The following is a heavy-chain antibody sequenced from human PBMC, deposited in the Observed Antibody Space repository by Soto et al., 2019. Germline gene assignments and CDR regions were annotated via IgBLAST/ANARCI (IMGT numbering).Heavy chain of an antibody. V-gene: IGHV1-2*04. CDR3: ARVQTNTELGWFDP. CDR1: GYTFTGYY. Sequence: GASVKVSCKASGYTFTGYYMHWVRQAPGQGLEWMGWINPNSGGTNYAQKFQGWVTMTRDTSISTAYMELSRLRSDDTAVYYCARVQTNTELGWFDPWGQGTLVTVSS. CDR2: INPNSGGT. D-gene: IGHD3-16*01. J-gene: IGHJ5*02.